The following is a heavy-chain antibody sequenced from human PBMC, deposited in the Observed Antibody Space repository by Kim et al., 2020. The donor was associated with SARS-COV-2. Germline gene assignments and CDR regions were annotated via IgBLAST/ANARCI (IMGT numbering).Heavy chain of an antibody. CDR2: INPNSGGT. J-gene: IGHJ3*02. D-gene: IGHD4-17*01. CDR3: VRDYGDAVGGAFDI. Sequence: ASVKVSCKASGYSFTGYYIHWVRQAPGQGLEWMGRINPNSGGTNYAQRFQGRVTMTRDTSITTAYMELSRLRSDDTALYYCVRDYGDAVGGAFDICGLGT. V-gene: IGHV1-2*06. CDR1: GYSFTGYY.